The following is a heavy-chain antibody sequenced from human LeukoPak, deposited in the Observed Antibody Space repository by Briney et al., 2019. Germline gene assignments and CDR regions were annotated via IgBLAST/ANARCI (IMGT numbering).Heavy chain of an antibody. D-gene: IGHD3-10*01. CDR2: INPSGGST. Sequence: ASVKVSCKASGYTFTSYYMRWVRQAPRQGLEWMGIINPSGGSTSYAQKFQGRVTMTRDTSTSTVYMELSSLRSEDTAVYYCARDSPLYGSGSYYTDEYFQHWGQGTLVTVSS. J-gene: IGHJ1*01. CDR1: GYTFTSYY. V-gene: IGHV1-46*03. CDR3: ARDSPLYGSGSYYTDEYFQH.